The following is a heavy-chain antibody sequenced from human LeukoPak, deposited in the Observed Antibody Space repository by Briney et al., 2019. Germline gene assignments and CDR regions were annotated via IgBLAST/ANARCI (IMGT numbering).Heavy chain of an antibody. V-gene: IGHV3-23*01. J-gene: IGHJ4*02. Sequence: GGSLRLSCAASGFTFSSYAMSWVRQAPGKGLEWASAISGSGGSTYYADSVKGRFTISRDNSKNTLYLQMNSLRAEDTAVYYCAKADILTGIPHGDWGQGTLVTVSS. CDR3: AKADILTGIPHGD. CDR1: GFTFSSYA. D-gene: IGHD3-9*01. CDR2: ISGSGGST.